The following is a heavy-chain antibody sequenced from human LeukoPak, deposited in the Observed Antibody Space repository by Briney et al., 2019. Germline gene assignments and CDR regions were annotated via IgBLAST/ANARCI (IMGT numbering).Heavy chain of an antibody. CDR3: AREGEKYGDFNWFDP. V-gene: IGHV4-30-2*01. J-gene: IGHJ5*02. CDR1: GGSISSGGYS. Sequence: ASETLSLTCAVSGGSISSGGYSWSWIRQPPGKGLEWIGYIYHSGSTYYNPSLKSRVTISVDRSKNQFSLKLSSVTAADTAVYYCAREGEKYGDFNWFDPWGQGTLVTVSS. CDR2: IYHSGST. D-gene: IGHD4-17*01.